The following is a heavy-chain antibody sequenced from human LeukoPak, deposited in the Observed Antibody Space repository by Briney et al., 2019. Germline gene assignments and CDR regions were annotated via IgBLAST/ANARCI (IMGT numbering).Heavy chain of an antibody. V-gene: IGHV3-48*03. CDR3: ARDFVWERRYYYGMDV. CDR2: ISSSGSTI. CDR1: GFTSSSYE. D-gene: IGHD1-26*01. J-gene: IGHJ6*02. Sequence: GGSLRLSCAASGFTSSSYETNWVRQAPGKGLEWVSYISSSGSTIYYADSVKGRFTISRDNAKNSLYLQMNSLRAEDTAVYYCARDFVWERRYYYGMDVWGQGTTVTVSS.